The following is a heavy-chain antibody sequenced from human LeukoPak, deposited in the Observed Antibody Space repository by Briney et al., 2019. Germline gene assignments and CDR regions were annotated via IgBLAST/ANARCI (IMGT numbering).Heavy chain of an antibody. CDR1: GGSISSSSYY. D-gene: IGHD3-3*01. V-gene: IGHV4-39*07. J-gene: IGHJ4*02. Sequence: SETLSLTCTVSGGSISSSSYYWGWIRQPPGKGLEWIGSIYYSGSTYYNPSLKSRVTISVDTSKNQFSLKLSSVTAADTAVYYCARAPLAIFGVVYRGFDYWGQGTLVTVSS. CDR3: ARAPLAIFGVVYRGFDY. CDR2: IYYSGST.